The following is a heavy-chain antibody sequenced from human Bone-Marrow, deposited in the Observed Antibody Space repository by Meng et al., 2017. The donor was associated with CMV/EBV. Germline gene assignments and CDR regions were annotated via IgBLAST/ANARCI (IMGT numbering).Heavy chain of an antibody. J-gene: IGHJ6*01. Sequence: GGSLRLSCAASGFTFSSYAMSWVRQAPGKGLEWVSVIYNEFSSTYYTDSVKGRFTISRDNSKNTLYLQMNSLRAEDTAVYFCAKDMRDGHDYGEYITYFSGMDVWGQGNTVNVAS. CDR2: IYNEFSST. V-gene: IGHV3-23*03. CDR1: GFTFSSYA. D-gene: IGHD4-17*01. CDR3: AKDMRDGHDYGEYITYFSGMDV.